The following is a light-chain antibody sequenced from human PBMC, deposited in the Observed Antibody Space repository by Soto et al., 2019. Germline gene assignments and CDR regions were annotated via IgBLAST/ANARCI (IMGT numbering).Light chain of an antibody. J-gene: IGLJ2*01. CDR3: SSYAGGTDVV. V-gene: IGLV2-8*01. Sequence: QSALTQPPSASGSPGQSVTISCTGTSSDVGGNDYVSWYQQHPGKAPKLMIYEVTKRPSWVPDRFSGSKSGNTASLTVSGLQAEDEADYYCSSYAGGTDVVFGGGTKLTVL. CDR2: EVT. CDR1: SSDVGGNDY.